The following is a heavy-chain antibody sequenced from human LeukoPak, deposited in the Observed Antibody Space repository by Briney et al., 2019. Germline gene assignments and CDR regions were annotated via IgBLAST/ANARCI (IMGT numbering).Heavy chain of an antibody. CDR3: HGGWYNWFDA. V-gene: IGHV4-34*01. Sequence: SDTLSLTCAVYGRPFRGYYWSWLRQPPGKGLEWMGEINHSGSTNYKPSLKSRVTISLDTSKNQLSLKLSSVTAADTAVYYCHGGWYNWFDAWGQGTLVTVSS. CDR1: GRPFRGYY. J-gene: IGHJ5*02. D-gene: IGHD6-19*01. CDR2: INHSGST.